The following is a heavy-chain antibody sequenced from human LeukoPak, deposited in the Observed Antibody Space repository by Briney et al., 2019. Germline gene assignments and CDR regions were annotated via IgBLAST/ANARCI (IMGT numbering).Heavy chain of an antibody. CDR1: GFTFSTYA. J-gene: IGHJ4*02. Sequence: PGGSLRLSCAASGFTFSTYAMNWVRQAPGKGLEWVSAISGSSSSTYYADSVKGRFTISRDNSKNTLYLQMNSLRAEDTAVYYCAKEWNWGSPFDYWGQGTLVTVSS. CDR2: ISGSSSST. D-gene: IGHD7-27*01. V-gene: IGHV3-23*01. CDR3: AKEWNWGSPFDY.